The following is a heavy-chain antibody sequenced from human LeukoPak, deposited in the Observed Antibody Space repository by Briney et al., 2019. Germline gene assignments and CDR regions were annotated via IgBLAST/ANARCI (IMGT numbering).Heavy chain of an antibody. CDR1: GFTFSSYS. CDR3: ARDKYSSSSTYYYYMDV. Sequence: GGSLRLSCAASGFTFSSYSMNWVRQAPGKGLEWVSSISSSSSYIYYADSVKGRFTISRDNAKNSLYLQMNSLRSEDTAVYYCARDKYSSSSTYYYYMDVWGKGTTVTVSS. J-gene: IGHJ6*03. CDR2: ISSSSSYI. V-gene: IGHV3-21*04. D-gene: IGHD6-6*01.